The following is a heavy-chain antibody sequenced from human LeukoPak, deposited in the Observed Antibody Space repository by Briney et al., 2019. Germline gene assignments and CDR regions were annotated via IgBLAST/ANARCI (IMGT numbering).Heavy chain of an antibody. CDR2: INHSGST. J-gene: IGHJ4*02. V-gene: IGHV4-34*01. CDR3: ARNIGDFDY. Sequence: SETLSLTCAVYGGSFSGYYWSWIRQPPGKGLEWIGEINHSGSTNYNPSLKSRVTIPVDTSKNQFSLKLSSVTAADTAVYYCARNIGDFDYWGQGTLVTVSS. CDR1: GGSFSGYY.